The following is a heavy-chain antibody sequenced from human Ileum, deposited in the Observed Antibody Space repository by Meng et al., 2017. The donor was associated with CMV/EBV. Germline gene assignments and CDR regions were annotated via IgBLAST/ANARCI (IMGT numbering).Heavy chain of an antibody. CDR1: GFTFSSYG. CDR2: IRYDENYK. D-gene: IGHD4-17*01. CDR3: AKEGHSDFGMTYYEMDV. V-gene: IGHV3-30*02. Sequence: GESLKISCAASGFTFSSYGMFWVRQAPGKGLEWVSYIRYDENYKYYSDSVKGRFTISRDDSKNTLYLQMNNLRAEDTAVYYCAKEGHSDFGMTYYEMDVWGQGTTVTVSS. J-gene: IGHJ6*02.